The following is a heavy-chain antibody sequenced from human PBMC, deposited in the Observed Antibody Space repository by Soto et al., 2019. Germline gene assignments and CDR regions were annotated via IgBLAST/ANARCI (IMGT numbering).Heavy chain of an antibody. J-gene: IGHJ4*02. CDR1: GYTFGSYD. V-gene: IGHV1-8*01. Sequence: QVQLVQPGAEVKEPGASVKVSCRASGYTFGSYDINWVRQAAGQGLEWLGWANPSSGNTGYAQKFQGRVTMTRDTSITTAYMELSSLRSEDTAVYFCARSPACGTCYTDLDLWGQGTLVTVSS. D-gene: IGHD2-2*02. CDR2: ANPSSGNT. CDR3: ARSPACGTCYTDLDL.